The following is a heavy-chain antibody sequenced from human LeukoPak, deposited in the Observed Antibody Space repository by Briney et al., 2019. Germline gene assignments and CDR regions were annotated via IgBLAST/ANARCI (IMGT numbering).Heavy chain of an antibody. V-gene: IGHV3-9*01. CDR3: AKGLAARPASPLDY. J-gene: IGHJ4*02. CDR2: ISWNSGSI. Sequence: GGSLRLSCAASGFTFDDYAMHWVRQAPGKGLEWVSGISWNSGSIGYADSVKGRFTISRDNAKSSLYLQMNSLRAEDTALYYCAKGLAARPASPLDYWGQGTLVTVSS. CDR1: GFTFDDYA. D-gene: IGHD6-6*01.